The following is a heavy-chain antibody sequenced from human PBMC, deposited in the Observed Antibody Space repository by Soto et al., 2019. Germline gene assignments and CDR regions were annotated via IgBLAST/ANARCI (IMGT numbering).Heavy chain of an antibody. CDR3: AKTRGYSNPDD. D-gene: IGHD4-4*01. CDR1: GFTFSSYG. J-gene: IGHJ4*02. Sequence: GGSLRLSCAASGFTFSSYGMHWFRQAPGKGLEWVAVIPYDGSNKYYADSVKGRFTISRDNSKNTLYLQMNSLRAEDTAVYYCAKTRGYSNPDDWGQGTLVTVSS. CDR2: IPYDGSNK. V-gene: IGHV3-30*18.